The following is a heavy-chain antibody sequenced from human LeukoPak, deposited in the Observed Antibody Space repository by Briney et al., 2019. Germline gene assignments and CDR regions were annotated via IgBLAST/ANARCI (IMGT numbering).Heavy chain of an antibody. CDR2: ISSSSSSYI. J-gene: IGHJ4*02. CDR3: AREGVWFGELLGFDY. CDR1: GFTFGSYS. D-gene: IGHD3-10*01. V-gene: IGHV3-21*01. Sequence: GGSLRLSCAASGFTFGSYSMNWVRQAPGKGLEWVSSISSSSSSYIYYADSVKGRFTISRDNAKNSLYLQMNSLRAEDTAVYYCAREGVWFGELLGFDYWAREPWSPSPQ.